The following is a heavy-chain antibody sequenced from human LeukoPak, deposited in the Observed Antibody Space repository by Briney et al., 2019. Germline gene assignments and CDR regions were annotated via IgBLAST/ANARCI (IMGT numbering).Heavy chain of an antibody. J-gene: IGHJ4*02. CDR3: ARALTSGSHFDY. CDR2: IYYSGST. D-gene: IGHD1-26*01. CDR1: GGSISSYY. Sequence: SETLSLTCTVSGGSISSYYWSWIRQPPGKGLEWIGYIYYSGSTNCNPSLKSRVTISVDTSKNQFSLKLSSVTAADTAVYYCARALTSGSHFDYWGQGTLVTVSS. V-gene: IGHV4-59*01.